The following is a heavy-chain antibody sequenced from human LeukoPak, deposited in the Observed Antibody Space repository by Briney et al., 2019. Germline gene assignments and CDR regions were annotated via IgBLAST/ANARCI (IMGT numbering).Heavy chain of an antibody. Sequence: SETLSLTCTVSGGSMSSHYWSWIRQPPGKGLEWIGYIYYSGKTYYNPSLESRVSISVDTSKSHFSLKLTSVTAADTAVYSCARLLDNDSSGDPDTFDMWGQGTMVTVSS. J-gene: IGHJ3*02. CDR1: GGSMSSHY. V-gene: IGHV4-59*11. D-gene: IGHD3-22*01. CDR2: IYYSGKT. CDR3: ARLLDNDSSGDPDTFDM.